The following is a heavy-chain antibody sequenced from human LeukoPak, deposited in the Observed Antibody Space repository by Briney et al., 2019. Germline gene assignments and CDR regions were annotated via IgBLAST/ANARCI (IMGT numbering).Heavy chain of an antibody. CDR2: INPNSGGT. Sequence: GASVKVSCKASGYTFTGYYMHWVRQAPGQGLEWMGWINPNSGGTNYAQKFQGRVTMTRDTSISTAYMELSRLRSDDTAVYYCARDPGYFEWSRGRWFDPWGQGTLVPVSS. CDR3: ARDPGYFEWSRGRWFDP. CDR1: GYTFTGYY. D-gene: IGHD3-9*01. J-gene: IGHJ5*02. V-gene: IGHV1-2*02.